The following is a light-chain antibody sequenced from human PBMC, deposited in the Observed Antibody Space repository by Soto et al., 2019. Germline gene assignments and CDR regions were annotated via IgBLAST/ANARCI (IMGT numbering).Light chain of an antibody. CDR1: QSISSW. CDR2: DAS. CDR3: QQYNSYSWT. J-gene: IGKJ1*01. V-gene: IGKV1-5*01. Sequence: DIQITQSPSTLSATAGDRVTITCRASQSISSWLAWYQQKPGKAPKLLIYDASSLESGVPSRFSGSGSGTEFTLTISSLQPDDFATYYCQQYNSYSWTFGQGTKVDIK.